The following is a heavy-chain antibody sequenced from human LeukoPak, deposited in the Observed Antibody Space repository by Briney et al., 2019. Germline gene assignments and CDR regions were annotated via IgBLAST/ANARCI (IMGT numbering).Heavy chain of an antibody. CDR1: GFTVSSNY. J-gene: IGHJ4*02. Sequence: PGGSLRLSCAASGFTVSSNYMSWVRQAPGKGLEWVSVIYSGGSTYYADSVKDRFTISRDNSKNTLYLQMNSLRAEDTAVYYCARDPSRGPYYYDSSDDYWGQGTLVTVSS. CDR3: ARDPSRGPYYYDSSDDY. D-gene: IGHD3-22*01. CDR2: IYSGGST. V-gene: IGHV3-66*01.